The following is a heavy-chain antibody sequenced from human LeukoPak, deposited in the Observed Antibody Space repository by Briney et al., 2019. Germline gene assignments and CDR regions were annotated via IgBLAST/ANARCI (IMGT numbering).Heavy chain of an antibody. CDR2: INWNGGGT. J-gene: IGHJ6*02. D-gene: IGHD1-26*01. V-gene: IGHV3-9*01. CDR1: GYSFKDYG. CDR3: AKHLTATNTYIFFGLDV. Sequence: GGSLRLSCAATGYSFKDYGMHWVRQPPGKGLEWVSAINWNGGGTDYADSVKGRFTIFRDNAKNSLYLQLNSLRPEDTALYYCAKHLTATNTYIFFGLDVWGQGTTVTDSS.